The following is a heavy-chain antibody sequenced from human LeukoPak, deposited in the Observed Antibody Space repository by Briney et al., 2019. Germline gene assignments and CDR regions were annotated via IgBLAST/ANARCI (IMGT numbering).Heavy chain of an antibody. CDR1: GYTFPNYG. D-gene: IGHD3-22*01. J-gene: IGHJ4*02. Sequence: GASVKVSCKASGYTFPNYGISWVRQAPGQGLEWLGWISAYNGNTKFAQKFQGRVTMTTDTSTSTAYMALRSLRSDDTAVHYCARGFPPRIYYDSNGYYSYYFDYWGQGTLVTVSS. V-gene: IGHV1-18*01. CDR3: ARGFPPRIYYDSNGYYSYYFDY. CDR2: ISAYNGNT.